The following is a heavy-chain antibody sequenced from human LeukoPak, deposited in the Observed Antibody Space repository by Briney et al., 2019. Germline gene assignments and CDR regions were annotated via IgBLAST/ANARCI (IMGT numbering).Heavy chain of an antibody. D-gene: IGHD2-8*01. CDR2: ISAYNGNT. CDR1: GYTFTSYG. Sequence: ASVKVSCEASGYTFTSYGISWVRQAPGQGLEWMGWISAYNGNTNYAQKLQGRVTMTTDTSTSTAYMELRSLRSDDTAVYYCARDVCVESCRGSLVVDYWGQGTLVTVSS. J-gene: IGHJ4*02. V-gene: IGHV1-18*01. CDR3: ARDVCVESCRGSLVVDY.